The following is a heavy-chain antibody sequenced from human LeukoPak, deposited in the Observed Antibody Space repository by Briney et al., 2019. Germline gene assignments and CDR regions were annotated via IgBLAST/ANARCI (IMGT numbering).Heavy chain of an antibody. J-gene: IGHJ4*02. Sequence: ASVKVSCKASGYTFTSYYMHWVRQAPGQGLEWMAIINPSSGSTSYARKFQGRVTVTRDTSTSTVYMDLSSLRSEGTAVYYCARGGCDGGSCLDYYWGQGTLVTVFS. CDR2: INPSSGST. V-gene: IGHV1-46*01. CDR1: GYTFTSYY. CDR3: ARGGCDGGSCLDYY. D-gene: IGHD2-15*01.